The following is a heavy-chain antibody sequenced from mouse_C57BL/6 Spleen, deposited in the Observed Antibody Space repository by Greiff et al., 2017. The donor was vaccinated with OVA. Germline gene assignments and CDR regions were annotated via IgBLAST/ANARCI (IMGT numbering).Heavy chain of an antibody. CDR1: GYAFSSSW. CDR3: AISTMDY. J-gene: IGHJ4*01. Sequence: QVQLQQSGAELVKPGASVKLSCKASGYAFSSSWMNWVQQRPGKGLEWIGRIYPGVGDTYYTGTVKGKSTLTADNSSSTAYRQLSSLTSEDSAVYLCAISTMDYWGQGTSVTVSS. CDR2: IYPGVGDT. V-gene: IGHV1-82*01.